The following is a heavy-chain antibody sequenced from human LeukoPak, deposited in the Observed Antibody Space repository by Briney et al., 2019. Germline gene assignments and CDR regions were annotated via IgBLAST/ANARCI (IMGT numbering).Heavy chain of an antibody. J-gene: IGHJ4*02. D-gene: IGHD3-3*01. V-gene: IGHV4-39*07. CDR1: GGSISSHY. CDR2: IYYSGST. CDR3: ARITDFWSGYYDY. Sequence: SETLSLTCTVSGGSISSHYWSRIRQPPGKGLEWIGSIYYSGSTYYNPSLKSRVTISVDTSKNQFSLKLSSVTAADTAVYYCARITDFWSGYYDYWGQGTLVTVSS.